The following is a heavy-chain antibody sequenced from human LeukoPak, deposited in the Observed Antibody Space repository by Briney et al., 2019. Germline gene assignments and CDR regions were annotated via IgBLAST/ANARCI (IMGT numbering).Heavy chain of an antibody. CDR3: ARGIWGYSSGPNDY. D-gene: IGHD6-19*01. V-gene: IGHV4-59*01. CDR1: GGSTSSYY. J-gene: IGHJ4*02. Sequence: SETLSLTCTVSGGSTSSYYWSWIRQPPGKGLEWIGYIYYSGSTNYNPSLKSRVTISVDTSKNQFSLKLSSVTAADTAVYYCARGIWGYSSGPNDYWGQGTLVTVSS. CDR2: IYYSGST.